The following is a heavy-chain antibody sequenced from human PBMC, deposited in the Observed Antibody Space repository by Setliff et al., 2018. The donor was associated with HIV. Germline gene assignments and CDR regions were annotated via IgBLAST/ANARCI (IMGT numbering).Heavy chain of an antibody. CDR1: SASISNYH. Sequence: SETLSLTCAVSSASISNYHWSWIRQTPGKGLEWIGSIYTSGTTNYNPSLEGRITTSVDLSKNHFSLNLHSVTAADTAVYYCARDLRDGFEEWFSTLDDGMDVWGQGTTVTVSS. J-gene: IGHJ6*02. CDR3: ARDLRDGFEEWFSTLDDGMDV. V-gene: IGHV4-4*09. D-gene: IGHD3-3*01. CDR2: IYTSGTT.